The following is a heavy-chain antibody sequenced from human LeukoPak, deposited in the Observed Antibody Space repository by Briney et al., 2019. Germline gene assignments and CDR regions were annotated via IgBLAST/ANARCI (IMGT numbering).Heavy chain of an antibody. CDR3: AGKEEGHIAAAGTPPYNWFDP. D-gene: IGHD6-13*01. CDR2: IYYSGST. V-gene: IGHV4-39*01. J-gene: IGHJ5*02. Sequence: SETLSLTCTVSGGSISSSSYYWGWIRQPPGKGLEWIGSIYYSGSTYYNPSLKSRVTISVDTSKNQFSLKLSSVTAADTAVYYCAGKEEGHIAAAGTPPYNWFDPWGQGTLVTVSS. CDR1: GGSISSSSYY.